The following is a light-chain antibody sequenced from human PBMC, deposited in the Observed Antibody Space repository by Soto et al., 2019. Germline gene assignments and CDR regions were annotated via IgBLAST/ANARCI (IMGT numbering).Light chain of an antibody. CDR3: QQYGGSPFT. CDR2: AAS. CDR1: QSVSVNS. J-gene: IGKJ3*01. Sequence: EIVLTQSPGTLSLSPGERATLSCRASQSVSVNSLAWYQQKGGQAPRLLIYAASTRATGVPDRFSGGGSGTDFALTISSLETEDFAVYYCQQYGGSPFTFGPGTKVDIK. V-gene: IGKV3-20*01.